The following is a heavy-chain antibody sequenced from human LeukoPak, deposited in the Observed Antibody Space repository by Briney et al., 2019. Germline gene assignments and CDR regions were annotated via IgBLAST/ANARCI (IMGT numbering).Heavy chain of an antibody. Sequence: GGSLRLSCAASGFTFSSYRMSWVRQAPGKGLEWVANIKQDGSEKYYVDSVKGRFTISRDNAKNSLYLQMNSLRAEDTAVYYCARVIVVVITSYFDYWGQGTLVTVSS. D-gene: IGHD3-22*01. CDR2: IKQDGSEK. J-gene: IGHJ4*02. CDR1: GFTFSSYR. CDR3: ARVIVVVITSYFDY. V-gene: IGHV3-7*01.